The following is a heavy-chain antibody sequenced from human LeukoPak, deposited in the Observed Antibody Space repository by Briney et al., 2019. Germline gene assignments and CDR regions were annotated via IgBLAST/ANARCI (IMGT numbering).Heavy chain of an antibody. Sequence: GGSLRLSCAASGFTFSNYALSWVRQAPGKGLEWVSGISAGGETTFYADSVRGRLTISRDNSKNTLYLQMNSLSAEDTAVYYCAKSLLTTATGTGRAFDIWGQGTMVTVSS. CDR3: AKSLLTTATGTGRAFDI. CDR2: ISAGGETT. D-gene: IGHD4-11*01. V-gene: IGHV3-23*01. CDR1: GFTFSNYA. J-gene: IGHJ3*02.